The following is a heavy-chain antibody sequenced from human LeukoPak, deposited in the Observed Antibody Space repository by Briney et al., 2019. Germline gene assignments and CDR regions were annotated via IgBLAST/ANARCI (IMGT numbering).Heavy chain of an antibody. CDR2: ISGSGGST. V-gene: IGHV3-23*01. CDR1: GFTFSSYA. CDR3: AKDRRGCSSTSCYYRFDY. J-gene: IGHJ4*02. D-gene: IGHD2-2*01. Sequence: GGSLRLSCAASGFTFSSYAMSWVRQAPGKGLEWVSAISGSGGSTYYADSVKGRFTISRDNSKNTLYLQMNSLRAEDTAVYYCAKDRRGCSSTSCYYRFDYWGQGTLVTVSS.